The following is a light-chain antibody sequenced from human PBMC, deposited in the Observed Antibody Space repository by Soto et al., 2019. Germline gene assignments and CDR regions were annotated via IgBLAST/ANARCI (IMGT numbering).Light chain of an antibody. CDR2: DVS. Sequence: QSVLTQPASVSGSPGQSITISCTGTSNDVGGYNYVSWYQQYPDKAPTLIIYDVSNRPSGVSTRFSGSKSGNRASLTISGLQAEDEADYYCSSYTSTPTSCVFGTGTKVTVL. CDR1: SNDVGGYNY. V-gene: IGLV2-14*01. CDR3: SSYTSTPTSCV. J-gene: IGLJ1*01.